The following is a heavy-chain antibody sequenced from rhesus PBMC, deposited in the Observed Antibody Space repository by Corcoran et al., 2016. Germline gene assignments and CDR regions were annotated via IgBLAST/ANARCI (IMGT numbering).Heavy chain of an antibody. CDR3: ARDLSGSYPYFDY. V-gene: IGHV4-106*01. J-gene: IGHJ4*01. Sequence: QVQLQESGPGLVKPSETLSLTCAVSGGSISDDYYWSWIRQPPCKGLEWIGYIYGSGGGTNYNPSLNNQVTFSIDTSKNQCFRKLSSVTAADTSVYYWARDLSGSYPYFDYWGQGVLVTVSS. CDR2: IYGSGGGT. D-gene: IGHD1-44*02. CDR1: GGSISDDYY.